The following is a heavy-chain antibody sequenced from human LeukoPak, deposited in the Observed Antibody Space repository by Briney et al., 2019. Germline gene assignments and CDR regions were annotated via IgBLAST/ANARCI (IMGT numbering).Heavy chain of an antibody. CDR1: GFPFSDYY. CDR2: ISCWGSTI. CDR3: ARITAAGPFDY. D-gene: IGHD6-13*01. V-gene: IGHV3-11*01. Sequence: GGSLTLSCAASGFPFSDYYMSWIRHAPEEGLEGVSYISCWGSTIYYAHSVKGRFTISRDNAKSSLYLQMNSLRAEDTAVYYCARITAAGPFDYWGQGTLVTVSS. J-gene: IGHJ4*02.